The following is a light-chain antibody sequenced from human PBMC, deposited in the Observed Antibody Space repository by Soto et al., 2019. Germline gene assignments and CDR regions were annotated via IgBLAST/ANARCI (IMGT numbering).Light chain of an antibody. CDR3: QYWDDYSWT. Sequence: EIVMTQSPATLSVSPGERATLSCRASQSVSSNLAWYQQKPGQAPRLLIYGASTRATGIPARFSGSGSGTEFTLTISSVQPDDFATYYCQYWDDYSWTFGQGTKVEIK. CDR2: GAS. CDR1: QSVSSN. V-gene: IGKV3-15*01. J-gene: IGKJ1*01.